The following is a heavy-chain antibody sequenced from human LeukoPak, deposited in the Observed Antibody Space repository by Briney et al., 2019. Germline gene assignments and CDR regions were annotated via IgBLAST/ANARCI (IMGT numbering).Heavy chain of an antibody. CDR2: ISGSGGST. V-gene: IGHV3-23*01. J-gene: IGHJ4*02. CDR1: GFTFSSYA. Sequence: PGGSLRLSCAASGFTFSSYAMSWVRQAPGKGLEWVSAISGSGGSTYYADSVKGRFTISRDNSKNTLYLQMNSLRVEDTAVYYCAKGMYGVGGALDYWGRGSLVTVSS. D-gene: IGHD2-21*01. CDR3: AKGMYGVGGALDY.